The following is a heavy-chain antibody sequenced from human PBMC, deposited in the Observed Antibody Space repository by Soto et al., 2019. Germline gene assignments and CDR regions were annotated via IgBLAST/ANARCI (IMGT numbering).Heavy chain of an antibody. CDR3: ARDYSSGWYYFDY. J-gene: IGHJ4*02. V-gene: IGHV3-7*01. D-gene: IGHD6-19*01. Sequence: PGGSLRLSCAASGFTFSSYWMSWVRQAPGKGLEWVANIKQDGSEKHYVDSVKGRFTISRDNAKNSLYLQMNSLRAEDTAVYYCARDYSSGWYYFDYWGQGTLVTVSS. CDR1: GFTFSSYW. CDR2: IKQDGSEK.